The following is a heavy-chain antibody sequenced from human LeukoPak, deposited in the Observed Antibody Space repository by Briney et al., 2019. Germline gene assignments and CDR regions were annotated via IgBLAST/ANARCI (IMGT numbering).Heavy chain of an antibody. J-gene: IGHJ6*02. CDR1: GFTFSSNY. V-gene: IGHV3-66*01. D-gene: IGHD2-2*01. CDR3: AREDIVVVPAAIYYYYGMDV. Sequence: GGSLRLSCAASGFTFSSNYMSWVRQAPGKGLEWVSVIYSGGSTYYADSVKGRFTISRDNSKNTLYLQMNSLRAEDTAVYYCAREDIVVVPAAIYYYYGMDVWGQGTTVTVSS. CDR2: IYSGGST.